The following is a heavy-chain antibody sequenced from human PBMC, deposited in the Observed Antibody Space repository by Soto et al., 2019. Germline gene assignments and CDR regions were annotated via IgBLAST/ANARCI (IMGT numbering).Heavy chain of an antibody. Sequence: SETLSLTCTVSGGSISSSNYFWGWIRQSPGKGLEWIGSFYFRGTTYYNPSLESRVTISVDTSKNQFSLKLNSVTAADTAVYYCARPPTATLDAFEIWGQGTLVTVSS. CDR3: ARPPTATLDAFEI. CDR2: FYFRGTT. D-gene: IGHD1-26*01. CDR1: GGSISSSNYF. J-gene: IGHJ3*02. V-gene: IGHV4-39*01.